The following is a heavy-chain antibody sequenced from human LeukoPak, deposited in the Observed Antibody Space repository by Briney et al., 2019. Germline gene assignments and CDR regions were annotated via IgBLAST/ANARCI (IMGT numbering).Heavy chain of an antibody. J-gene: IGHJ4*02. Sequence: PGGSLRLSCAASGFTFSDYDMSWIRQAPGKGLEWVSYISSSGRYTKYADSVKGRFTISRDNAKNSLNLQMNSLRAEDTAVYYCASDDPGRGSYLRHWGQGALVTVSS. CDR1: GFTFSDYD. CDR3: ASDDPGRGSYLRH. V-gene: IGHV3-11*06. CDR2: ISSSGRYT. D-gene: IGHD1-26*01.